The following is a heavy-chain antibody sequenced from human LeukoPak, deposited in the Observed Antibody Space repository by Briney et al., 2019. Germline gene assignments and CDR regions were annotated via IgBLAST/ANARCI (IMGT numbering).Heavy chain of an antibody. CDR2: IHPADSDT. D-gene: IGHD6-13*01. J-gene: IGHJ5*02. CDR1: GFSFTTYS. CDR3: ARHWWGADIAVAANWFDP. Sequence: RPGESLKISCKASGFSFTTYSIAWVGQMPGKGLEWMGIIHPADSDTKYSPSFQGQVTISVDKSLSTAYLQWSSLKASDTAMYYCARHWWGADIAVAANWFDPWGQGTLVTVSS. V-gene: IGHV5-51*01.